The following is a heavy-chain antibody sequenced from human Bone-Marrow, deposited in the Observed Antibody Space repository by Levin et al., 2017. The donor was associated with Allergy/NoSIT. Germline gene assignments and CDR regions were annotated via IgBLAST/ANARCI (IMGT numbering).Heavy chain of an antibody. CDR1: GGSFSGYY. J-gene: IGHJ6*02. Sequence: PSETLSLTCAVYGGSFSGYYWSWIRQPPGKGLEWIGEINHSGSTNYNPSLKSRVTISVDTSKNQFSLKLSSVTAADTAVYYCARTTSIAAAGTYYYYGMDVWGQGTTVTVSS. CDR2: INHSGST. D-gene: IGHD6-13*01. V-gene: IGHV4-34*01. CDR3: ARTTSIAAAGTYYYYGMDV.